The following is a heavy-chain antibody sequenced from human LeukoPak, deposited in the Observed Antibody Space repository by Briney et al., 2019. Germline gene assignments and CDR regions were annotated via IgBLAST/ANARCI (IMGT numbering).Heavy chain of an antibody. Sequence: GGSLRLSCAASGFTFSSYAMSWVRQAPGKGLEWVAVISESGDVTHYADSMKGRFTISRDNSKNTLNLQMNSLRDEDTAIYYCARDSSHYLGSSDYWGQGTLVTVSP. V-gene: IGHV3-23*01. CDR2: ISESGDVT. D-gene: IGHD6-6*01. J-gene: IGHJ4*02. CDR3: ARDSSHYLGSSDY. CDR1: GFTFSSYA.